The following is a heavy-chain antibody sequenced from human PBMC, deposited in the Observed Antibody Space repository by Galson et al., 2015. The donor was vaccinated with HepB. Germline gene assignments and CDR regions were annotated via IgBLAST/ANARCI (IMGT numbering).Heavy chain of an antibody. Sequence: SVKVSCKASGYKFTDNGISWVRQAPGQGLEWLGWISTNSGDTKYIQRLQGRVTMTRDTSTSTAYMELRRLRPDDTAVYYCARDRSHSLDYWGQGTLVTVSS. CDR3: ARDRSHSLDY. V-gene: IGHV1-18*04. J-gene: IGHJ4*02. CDR1: GYKFTDNG. D-gene: IGHD3-16*02. CDR2: ISTNSGDT.